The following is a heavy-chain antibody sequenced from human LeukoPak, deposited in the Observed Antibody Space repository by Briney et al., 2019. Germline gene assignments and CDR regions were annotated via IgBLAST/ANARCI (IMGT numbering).Heavy chain of an antibody. V-gene: IGHV3-23*01. D-gene: IGHD3-22*01. J-gene: IGHJ4*02. CDR1: GITLSNYG. CDR3: AKRGVVIRVILVGFHKEANYFDS. CDR2: ISGSAGGI. Sequence: GGSLRLSCAVSGITLSNYGMSWVRQAPGKGLEWVAGISGSAGGINYADSVKGRFTISRDNPKNTLFLQMNSLRAEDTAVYFCAKRGVVIRVILVGFHKEANYFDSWGQGALVTVSS.